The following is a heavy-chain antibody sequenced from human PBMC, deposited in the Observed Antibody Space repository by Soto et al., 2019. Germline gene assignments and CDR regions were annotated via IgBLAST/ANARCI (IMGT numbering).Heavy chain of an antibody. CDR2: INADNGNT. D-gene: IGHD6-19*01. CDR1: GYTFTSYA. CDR3: ARIVAVAGMGYGWFDP. V-gene: IGHV1-3*01. Sequence: GASVKVSCKASGYTFTSYAMHWVRQAPGQRLEWMGWINADNGNTKYSQKLQGRVTMTTDTSTSTAYMELRSLRSDDTAVYYCARIVAVAGMGYGWFDPWGQGTLVTVSS. J-gene: IGHJ5*02.